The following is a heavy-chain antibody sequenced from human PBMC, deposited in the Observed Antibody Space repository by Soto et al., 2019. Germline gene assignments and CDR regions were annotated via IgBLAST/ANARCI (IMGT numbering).Heavy chain of an antibody. CDR3: ARGLAPYYFDY. D-gene: IGHD6-19*01. J-gene: IGHJ4*02. Sequence: ASVKVSCKASGYTFTSDAMHWVRQAPGQRLEWMGWINAGNGNTKYSQKFQGRVTITRDTSASTAYMELSSLRSEDTAVYYCARGLAPYYFDYWGQGTLVTVCS. V-gene: IGHV1-3*01. CDR2: INAGNGNT. CDR1: GYTFTSDA.